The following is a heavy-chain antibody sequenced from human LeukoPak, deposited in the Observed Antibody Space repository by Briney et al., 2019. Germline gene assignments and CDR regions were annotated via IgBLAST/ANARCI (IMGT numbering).Heavy chain of an antibody. J-gene: IGHJ4*02. Sequence: GGSLRLSCVASGFTFADYDMTWVRQAPGKGLEYVSSIGSGGYMFYAGCVKGRFFISRDNSKSTLYLHMNSLRSDDTAVYFCAKEFPSYSFFFDFWGQGILVSVSS. D-gene: IGHD2-15*01. V-gene: IGHV3-23*01. CDR1: GFTFADYD. CDR2: IGSGGYM. CDR3: AKEFPSYSFFFDF.